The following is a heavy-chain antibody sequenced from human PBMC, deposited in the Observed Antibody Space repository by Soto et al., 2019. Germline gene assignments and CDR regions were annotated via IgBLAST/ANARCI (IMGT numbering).Heavy chain of an antibody. CDR3: ARFGGQWLADAFDI. D-gene: IGHD6-19*01. J-gene: IGHJ3*02. CDR1: GFTVSSNY. V-gene: IGHV3-53*01. Sequence: GGSLRLSCAASGFTVSSNYMSWVRQAPGKGLEWVSVIYSGGSTYYADSVKGRFTISRDNSKNTLYLQMNSLRAEDTAVYYCARFGGQWLADAFDIWGQGTMVTVSS. CDR2: IYSGGST.